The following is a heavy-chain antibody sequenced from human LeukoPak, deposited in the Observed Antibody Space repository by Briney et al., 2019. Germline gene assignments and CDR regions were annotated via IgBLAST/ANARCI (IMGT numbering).Heavy chain of an antibody. CDR1: GYTFTGYH. V-gene: IGHV1-2*02. Sequence: ASVKVSCKASGYTFTGYHMHWVRQAPGQGLEWMGWINPNNGGTDYAQKFQGRVTTTRETSISTVYMELSRLRSDDTAVYYCARGGYGDYGIDYWGQGTLVAVSS. J-gene: IGHJ4*02. D-gene: IGHD4-17*01. CDR3: ARGGYGDYGIDY. CDR2: INPNNGGT.